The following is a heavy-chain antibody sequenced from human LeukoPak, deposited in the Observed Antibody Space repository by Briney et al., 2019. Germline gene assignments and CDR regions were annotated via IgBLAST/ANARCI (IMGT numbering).Heavy chain of an antibody. CDR1: GFTFSSYG. V-gene: IGHV3-33*08. CDR2: IWYDGSNK. J-gene: IGHJ6*02. CDR3: ARGAPTYYYGMDV. Sequence: GGSLRLSCAASGFTFSSYGMHWVRQAPGKGLEWVAVIWYDGSNKYYADSVKGRFTISRDNSKNTLYLQVNSLRAEDTAVYYCARGAPTYYYGMDVWGQGTTVTVSS.